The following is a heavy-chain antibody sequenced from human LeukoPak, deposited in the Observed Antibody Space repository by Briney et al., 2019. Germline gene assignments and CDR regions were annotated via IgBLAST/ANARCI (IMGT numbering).Heavy chain of an antibody. CDR3: VRARWGYDFDS. V-gene: IGHV3-53*01. J-gene: IGHJ4*02. CDR1: GFNVSSIY. D-gene: IGHD5-24*01. Sequence: GGSLRLSCVVSGFNVSSIYMNWVRQAPGKGLEWVSVLYNSGTTFYAASVRGRFNISRDNSKNTVYLQMNSLRAEDTAVYYCVRARWGYDFDSWGQGTLVTVSS. CDR2: LYNSGTT.